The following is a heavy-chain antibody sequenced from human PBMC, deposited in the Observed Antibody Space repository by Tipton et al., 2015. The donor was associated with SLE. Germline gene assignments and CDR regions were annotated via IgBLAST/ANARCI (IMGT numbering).Heavy chain of an antibody. Sequence: TLSLTCAVSDGSISNYYWSWIRQPAGKGLEWIGRIYTNGSTNYNPSLKSRVTMSVDTSKNQFSLRLSSVTAADTAVYYCARDRNYDIWSGYVGGVAFDIWGHGTLVSVSS. J-gene: IGHJ3*02. V-gene: IGHV4-4*07. CDR2: IYTNGST. D-gene: IGHD3-3*01. CDR1: DGSISNYY. CDR3: ARDRNYDIWSGYVGGVAFDI.